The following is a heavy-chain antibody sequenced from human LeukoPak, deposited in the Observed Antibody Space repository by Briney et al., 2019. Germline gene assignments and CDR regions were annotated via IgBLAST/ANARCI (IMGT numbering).Heavy chain of an antibody. Sequence: PSETLSLTCTVSGGSISTYYWSWIRQPPGKELEWIGYIYNSGLANYNPSLKSRVTISVDASRNQFSLNLNSVTAADAAIYYCARHGGQYDFDYWDQGTLVTVSS. CDR2: IYNSGLA. CDR3: ARHGGQYDFDY. D-gene: IGHD3-16*01. V-gene: IGHV4-59*08. J-gene: IGHJ4*02. CDR1: GGSISTYY.